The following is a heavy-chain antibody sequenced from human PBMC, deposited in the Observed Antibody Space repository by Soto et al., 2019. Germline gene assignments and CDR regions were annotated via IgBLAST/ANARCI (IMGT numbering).Heavy chain of an antibody. J-gene: IGHJ6*02. CDR3: ATQGSGKLHGLVDV. CDR2: ISKSGFT. D-gene: IGHD3-10*01. V-gene: IGHV4-59*08. Sequence: SDTLSLTCTVSSVSLNSFTNHYCSWIRQPPGKGLEWVGYISKSGFTRYNPSPSSRVTLSVDTSKNQFSLKLSSVTAADTALYFCATQGSGKLHGLVDVWGQGTTVTAP. CDR1: SVSLNSFTNHY.